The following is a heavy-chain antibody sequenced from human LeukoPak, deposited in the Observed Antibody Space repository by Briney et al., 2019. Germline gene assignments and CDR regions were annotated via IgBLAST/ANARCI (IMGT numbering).Heavy chain of an antibody. V-gene: IGHV4-59*01. J-gene: IGHJ3*02. CDR3: ARETPLGIHGWADI. D-gene: IGHD5-18*01. CDR2: IYYSGST. Sequence: SAPLTLTCTVSGGSISSYYWSWIRQPPGKGLEWIGYIYYSGSTNYNPSFKSRVTISVDTSKSQSSLQLSTLTAADTAVYYCARETPLGIHGWADIWGQGTMVTVSS. CDR1: GGSISSYY.